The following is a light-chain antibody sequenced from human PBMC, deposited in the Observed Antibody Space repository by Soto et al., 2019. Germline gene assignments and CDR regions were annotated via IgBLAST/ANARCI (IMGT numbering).Light chain of an antibody. CDR3: CSYRNSGTHIL. V-gene: IGLV2-14*03. J-gene: IGLJ2*01. CDR1: SSDIGGYNY. Sequence: QSVLTQPASVSGSPGQSITISCTGTSSDIGGYNYVSWYQQHPGEAPKLMIYDVSSRPSGVSNRFSGSKSGNTASLTISGLQPEDEADYYCCSYRNSGTHILFGGGTKVTVL. CDR2: DVS.